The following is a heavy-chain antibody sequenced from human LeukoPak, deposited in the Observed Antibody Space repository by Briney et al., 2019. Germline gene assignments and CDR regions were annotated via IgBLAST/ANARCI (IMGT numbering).Heavy chain of an antibody. J-gene: IGHJ4*02. D-gene: IGHD3-22*01. V-gene: IGHV3-21*01. CDR3: AREDYYYDSSGYYLDY. Sequence: GGSLRLSCAASGFTFSSYSMNWVRQVPGKGLEWVSSISSSSSYIYYADSVKGRFTISRDNAKNSLYLQMNSLRAEDTAVYYCAREDYYYDSSGYYLDYWGQGTLVTVSS. CDR1: GFTFSSYS. CDR2: ISSSSSYI.